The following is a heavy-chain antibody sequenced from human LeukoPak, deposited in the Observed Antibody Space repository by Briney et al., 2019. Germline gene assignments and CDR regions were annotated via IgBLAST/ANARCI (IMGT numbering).Heavy chain of an antibody. V-gene: IGHV1-18*01. CDR1: GYTFTSYG. CDR3: ARDSCSSTSCYSPSFDR. J-gene: IGHJ5*02. CDR2: ISAYNGNT. D-gene: IGHD2-2*01. Sequence: GASVKVSCKASGYTFTSYGISWVRQAPGQGLEWMGWISAYNGNTNYAQKLQGRVTMTTDTSTSTAYMELRSLRSDDTAVYYCARDSCSSTSCYSPSFDRWGLGTLVTVSS.